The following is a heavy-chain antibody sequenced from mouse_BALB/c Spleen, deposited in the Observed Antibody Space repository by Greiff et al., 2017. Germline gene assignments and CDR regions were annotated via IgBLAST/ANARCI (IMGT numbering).Heavy chain of an antibody. Sequence: EVQVVESGGGLVQPGGSLKLSCAASGFTFSSYGMSWVRQTPDKRLELVATINSNGGSTYYPDSVKGRFTISRDNAKNTLYLQMSSLKSEDTAMYYCARGNWDWYFDVWGAGTTVTVSS. D-gene: IGHD4-1*01. V-gene: IGHV5-6-3*01. J-gene: IGHJ1*01. CDR1: GFTFSSYG. CDR2: INSNGGST. CDR3: ARGNWDWYFDV.